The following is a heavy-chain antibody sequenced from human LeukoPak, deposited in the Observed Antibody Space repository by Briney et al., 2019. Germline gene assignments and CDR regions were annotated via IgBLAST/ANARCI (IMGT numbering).Heavy chain of an antibody. Sequence: SETLSLTCAVYGGSFSGYYWSWIRQPPGKGLEWIGEINHSGSTNYNPSLKSRVTMSVDTSKNQFSLKLSSVTAADTAVYYCARDSEMTDAFDIWGQGTMVTVSS. CDR3: ARDSEMTDAFDI. D-gene: IGHD5-24*01. V-gene: IGHV4-34*01. J-gene: IGHJ3*02. CDR2: INHSGST. CDR1: GGSFSGYY.